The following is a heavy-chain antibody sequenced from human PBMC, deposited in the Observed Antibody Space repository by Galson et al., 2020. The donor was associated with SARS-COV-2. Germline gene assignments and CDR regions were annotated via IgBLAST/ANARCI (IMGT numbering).Heavy chain of an antibody. CDR3: AGDASDCGGDGQAWCGS. V-gene: IGHV3-30-3*01. J-gene: IGHJ1*01. Sequence: GGSLRLSCAASGFTFNSYAFHWVRQAPGKGLEWLAVISYDGSDKYYADSVQGRFSISRDNSKNTMYLQMNSLRAEDTAVYYCAGDASDCGGDGQAWCGSWGQGTLVTVAS. D-gene: IGHD2-21*01. CDR2: ISYDGSDK. CDR1: GFTFNSYA.